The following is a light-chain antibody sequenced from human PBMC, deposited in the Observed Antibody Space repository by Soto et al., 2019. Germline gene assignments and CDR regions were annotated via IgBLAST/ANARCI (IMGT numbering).Light chain of an antibody. CDR2: SNN. CDR1: SSNIGSNT. J-gene: IGLJ1*01. Sequence: VLTQPPSASGTPGQRVTISCSVSSSNIGSNTVNWYQQLPGTAPKLLIYSNNQRPSGVPDRFSGSKSGTSASLAISGLQSEDEADYYCAAWDDSLNGYVFGTGTKVTVL. V-gene: IGLV1-44*01. CDR3: AAWDDSLNGYV.